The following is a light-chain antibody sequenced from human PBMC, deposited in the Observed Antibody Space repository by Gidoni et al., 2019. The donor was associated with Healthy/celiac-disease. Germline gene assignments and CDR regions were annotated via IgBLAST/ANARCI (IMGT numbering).Light chain of an antibody. Sequence: EIVLTQSPATLSLSPGERATLSCRASQSVSSYLAWYQQNPGQAPRLLIYDASNRATGIPARFSGSGSGTDFTLTISSLEPEDFAVYYCQQRSNWPPLTFXGGTKVEI. J-gene: IGKJ4*01. CDR3: QQRSNWPPLT. V-gene: IGKV3-11*01. CDR2: DAS. CDR1: QSVSSY.